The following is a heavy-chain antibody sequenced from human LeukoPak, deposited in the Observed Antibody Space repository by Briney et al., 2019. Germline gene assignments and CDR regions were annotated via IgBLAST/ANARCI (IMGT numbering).Heavy chain of an antibody. Sequence: GGSLRLSCAASGFTFSSYGMHWVRQAPGKGLEWVAVIWHDGRNKEYADSVKGRFTISRDNSKNTLYLQMNSLRAEDTAVYCCARGEGKENGMDVWGQGTTVTVS. CDR1: GFTFSSYG. CDR2: IWHDGRNK. V-gene: IGHV3-33*01. J-gene: IGHJ6*02. CDR3: ARGEGKENGMDV.